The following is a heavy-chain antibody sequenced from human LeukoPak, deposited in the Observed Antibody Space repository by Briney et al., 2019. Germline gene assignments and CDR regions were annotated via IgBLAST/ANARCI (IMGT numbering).Heavy chain of an antibody. J-gene: IGHJ4*02. D-gene: IGHD4-17*01. CDR3: AKDVDNGDYVVY. CDR1: GFTFSSYN. Sequence: GGSLRLSCAASGFTFSSYNMNWVRQAPGKGLEWVSSITSGSSYIYYADSVKGRFTISRDNAKNSLYLQMNSLRAEDTAVYYCAKDVDNGDYVVYWGQGTLVTVSS. CDR2: ITSGSSYI. V-gene: IGHV3-21*04.